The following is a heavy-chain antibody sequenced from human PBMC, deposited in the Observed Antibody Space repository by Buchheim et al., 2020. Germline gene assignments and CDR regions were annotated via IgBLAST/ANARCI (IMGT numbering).Heavy chain of an antibody. V-gene: IGHV4-61*01. CDR2: IYYSGST. J-gene: IGHJ4*02. D-gene: IGHD5-18*01. CDR1: GGSVSSGSYY. Sequence: QVQLQESGPGLVKPSETLSLTCTVSGGSVSSGSYYWSWIRQPPGKGLEWIGYIYYSGSTNYNPSLKSRVTISVDTSKNQFSLKLSSVTAADTAVYYCARSKAWEGVPLWLQGLDYWGQGTL. CDR3: ARSKAWEGVPLWLQGLDY.